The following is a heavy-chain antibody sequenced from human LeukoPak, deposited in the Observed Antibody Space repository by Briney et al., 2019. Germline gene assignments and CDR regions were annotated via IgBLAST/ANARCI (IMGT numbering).Heavy chain of an antibody. CDR2: TYYRSKWYN. Sequence: SPTLSLTFAISGDSVSINSAAWNWVRQSPSRGLEWLGRTYYRSKWYNDYAVSVKSRITINPDTSKNQFSLQLDSVTPEDTAVYYCCHSLSGRTGAFDIWGRGTVVTVSS. V-gene: IGHV6-1*01. CDR1: GDSVSINSAA. CDR3: CHSLSGRTGAFDI. J-gene: IGHJ3*02. D-gene: IGHD2-21*01.